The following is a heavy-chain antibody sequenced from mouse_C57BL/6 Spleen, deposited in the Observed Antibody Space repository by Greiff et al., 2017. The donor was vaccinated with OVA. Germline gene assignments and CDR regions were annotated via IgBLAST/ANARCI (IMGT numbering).Heavy chain of an antibody. V-gene: IGHV5-17*01. D-gene: IGHD2-4*01. CDR2: ISSGSSTI. CDR1: GFTFSDYG. J-gene: IGHJ3*01. CDR3: ARHDYDASFAY. Sequence: EVKVVESGGGLVKPGWSLKLSCAASGFTFSDYGMHWVRQAPEKGLEWVAYISSGSSTIYYADTVKGRFTISRDNAKNTLFLQMTSLRSEDTAMYYCARHDYDASFAYWGQGTLVTVSA.